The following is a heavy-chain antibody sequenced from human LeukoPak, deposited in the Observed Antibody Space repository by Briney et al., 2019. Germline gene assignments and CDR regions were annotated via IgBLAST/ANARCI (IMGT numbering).Heavy chain of an antibody. CDR2: INHSGST. CDR1: GGSFSGYY. J-gene: IGHJ4*02. D-gene: IGHD3-22*01. V-gene: IGHV4-34*01. Sequence: PSETLSLTCAVYGGSFSGYYWSWIRQPPGKGLEWIGEINHSGSTNYNPSLKSRVTMSVDTSKNQFSLKLSSVTAADTAVYYCARIENYYDSSGYSLWGQGTLVTVSS. CDR3: ARIENYYDSSGYSL.